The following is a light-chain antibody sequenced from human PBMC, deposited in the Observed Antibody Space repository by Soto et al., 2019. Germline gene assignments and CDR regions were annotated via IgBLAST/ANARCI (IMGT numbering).Light chain of an antibody. CDR1: QSISNY. J-gene: IGKJ5*01. Sequence: DVQMTQSPSSLSASVGDRVTITCRSSQSISNYLNWYQQNPGKPPRVLIYGATNVQSGVPSRFSGSGSGTDFTLTISNVRPEDFATYYCHRTYSPPCSFGQGKRL. CDR2: GAT. V-gene: IGKV1-39*01. CDR3: HRTYSPPCS.